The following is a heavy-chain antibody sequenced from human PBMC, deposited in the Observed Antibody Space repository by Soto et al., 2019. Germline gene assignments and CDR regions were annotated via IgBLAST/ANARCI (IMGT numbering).Heavy chain of an antibody. J-gene: IGHJ6*02. V-gene: IGHV1-2*02. CDR3: ARGSTDYIYYYYGMDV. Sequence: QVHLVQSGAEVKKPGASVKVSCKASGYTFTDYYIHWVRQAPGQGLEWMGWINPNSGGTNYAQKFQGRVTMTRDTSISTAYMELSRLRSDDTAVYYCARGSTDYIYYYYGMDVWGQGTTVTVSS. CDR2: INPNSGGT. CDR1: GYTFTDYY. D-gene: IGHD4-4*01.